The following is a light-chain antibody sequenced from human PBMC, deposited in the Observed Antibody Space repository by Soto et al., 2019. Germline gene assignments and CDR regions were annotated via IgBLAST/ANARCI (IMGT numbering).Light chain of an antibody. CDR1: QGISSA. CDR2: DAS. Sequence: AIQLTQSPSSLSASVGDRVIITCRASQGISSALAWYQQKPGKAHKLLIYDASSLESGVPSRFSGSGSGTDFTITISSLQHEDFATYYCQQFNSYPLTFGGGTNVQIK. V-gene: IGKV1-13*02. CDR3: QQFNSYPLT. J-gene: IGKJ4*01.